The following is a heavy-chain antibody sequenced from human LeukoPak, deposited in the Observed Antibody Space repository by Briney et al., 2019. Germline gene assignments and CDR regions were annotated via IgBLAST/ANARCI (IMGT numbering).Heavy chain of an antibody. Sequence: GGSLRLSCAASGFTFSSYAMSWVRQAPGKGLEWVSAISGSGGSTYYADSVKGRFTISRDNSKNTLYLQMNSLKTEDTAVYYCTTEYDYGDFCPYWGQGTLVTVSS. V-gene: IGHV3-23*01. D-gene: IGHD4-17*01. CDR2: ISGSGGST. J-gene: IGHJ4*02. CDR1: GFTFSSYA. CDR3: TTEYDYGDFCPY.